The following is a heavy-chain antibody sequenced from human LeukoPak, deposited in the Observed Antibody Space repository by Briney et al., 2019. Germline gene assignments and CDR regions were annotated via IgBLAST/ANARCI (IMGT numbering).Heavy chain of an antibody. V-gene: IGHV5-51*01. J-gene: IGHJ6*02. Sequence: GESLKISCKGSGYSFTSYWIGWVRQMPGKGLEWMGIIYPGDPDTRYSPSFQGQVTISADKSISTAYLQWSSLKATDTAMYYCARSIAAAGYGMDVWGQGTTVTVSS. CDR3: ARSIAAAGYGMDV. D-gene: IGHD6-13*01. CDR2: IYPGDPDT. CDR1: GYSFTSYW.